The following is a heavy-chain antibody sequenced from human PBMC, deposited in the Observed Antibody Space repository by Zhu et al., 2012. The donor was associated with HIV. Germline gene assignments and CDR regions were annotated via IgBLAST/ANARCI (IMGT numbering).Heavy chain of an antibody. CDR2: IYVSGNT. CDR1: GGSISSHY. V-gene: IGHV4-4*07. D-gene: IGHD3-22*01. Sequence: QVQLQESGPGLVKPSETLSLTCNVSGGSISSHYWNWIRQSAGKGLEWIGRIYVSGNTNYNPSLKSPSHHVTRHVQEPVXPELRSVTAADTAVYYCARGFGYHDSSGHYYGGMFDYWGQGPWSPSPQ. J-gene: IGHJ4*02. CDR3: ARGFGYHDSSGHYYGGMFDY.